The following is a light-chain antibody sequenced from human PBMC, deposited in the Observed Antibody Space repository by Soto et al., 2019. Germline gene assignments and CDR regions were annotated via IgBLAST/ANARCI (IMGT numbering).Light chain of an antibody. CDR1: SSNIGKNYD. CDR3: RSYDGDHRGPV. Sequence: QSVLTQPPSVSGAPGQRVTISCSGSSSNIGKNYDVPWYQQHPGTAPKLIIYDSHNRPSGVPDRFSGSKSVTSASLAITGLQAEDEADYYCRSYDGDHRGPVFGTGTKLTVL. CDR2: DSH. V-gene: IGLV1-40*01. J-gene: IGLJ1*01.